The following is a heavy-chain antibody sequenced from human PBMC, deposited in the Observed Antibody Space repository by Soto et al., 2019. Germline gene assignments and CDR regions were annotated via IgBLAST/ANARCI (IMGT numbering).Heavy chain of an antibody. V-gene: IGHV3-21*05. D-gene: IGHD3-10*01. CDR2: ISSSSSYT. CDR1: GFTFSSYS. J-gene: IGHJ4*02. CDR3: ARDLGWEWFGDWALSY. Sequence: PGGSLRLSCAASGFTFSSYSMNWVRQAPGKGLEWVSYISSSSSYTNYADSVKGRFTISRDNAKNSLYLQMNSLRAEDTAVYYCARDLGWEWFGDWALSYWGQGTLVTVSS.